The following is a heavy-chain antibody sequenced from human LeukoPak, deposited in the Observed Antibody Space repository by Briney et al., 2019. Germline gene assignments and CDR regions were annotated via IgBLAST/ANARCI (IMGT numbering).Heavy chain of an antibody. Sequence: GGSLRLSCAASGFTFSSSAMSRVRQVPGKGLEWVSGISASGGSTSYADSVGGRFTISREHSTNPLYVQMHSLRDQDTAIYYCAKDPRCDSPHYLDSWGQGTLVTVSS. J-gene: IGHJ4*02. CDR1: GFTFSSSA. CDR2: ISASGGST. D-gene: IGHD4/OR15-4a*01. CDR3: AKDPRCDSPHYLDS. V-gene: IGHV3-23*01.